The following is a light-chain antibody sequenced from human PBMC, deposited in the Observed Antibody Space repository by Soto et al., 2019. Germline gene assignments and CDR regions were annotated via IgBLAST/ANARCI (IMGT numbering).Light chain of an antibody. Sequence: EIVLTQSPGTLSLSPGEGATLSCRASERISGSYLAWYQQRPGQSPRLLIYAASSRAAGIPDRFSGSGSGADFTLTISRLEPEDFAEYYCQLYGGSHMFSFGQGTKLQIK. J-gene: IGKJ2*01. CDR2: AAS. CDR3: QLYGGSHMFS. CDR1: ERISGSY. V-gene: IGKV3-20*01.